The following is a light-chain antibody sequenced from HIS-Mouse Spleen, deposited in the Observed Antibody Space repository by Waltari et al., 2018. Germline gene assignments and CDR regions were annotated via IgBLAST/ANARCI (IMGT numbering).Light chain of an antibody. CDR1: AFPKKY. CDR3: YSTDSSGNHSFYV. J-gene: IGLJ1*01. Sequence: GDAFPKKYAYWYQRKSGQAPVLVIYEDSKRPSGLPERFSGSSSGTMATLTISGAQVEDEADYYCYSTDSSGNHSFYVFGTGTKVTVL. V-gene: IGLV3-10*01. CDR2: EDS.